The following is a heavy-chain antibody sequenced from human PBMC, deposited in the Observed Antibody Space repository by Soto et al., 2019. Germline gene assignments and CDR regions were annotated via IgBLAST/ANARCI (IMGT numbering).Heavy chain of an antibody. D-gene: IGHD3-10*01. CDR2: ISYDGSNK. J-gene: IGHJ4*02. CDR1: GFTFSSYA. Sequence: GGSLRLSCAASGFTFSSYAMHWVRQAPGKGLEWVAVISYDGSNKYYADSVKGRFTISRDNSKNKLYLQMNSLRAEDTAVYYCARDKRAVRGVIITFPIYYFDYWGQGTLVTVSS. CDR3: ARDKRAVRGVIITFPIYYFDY. V-gene: IGHV3-30-3*01.